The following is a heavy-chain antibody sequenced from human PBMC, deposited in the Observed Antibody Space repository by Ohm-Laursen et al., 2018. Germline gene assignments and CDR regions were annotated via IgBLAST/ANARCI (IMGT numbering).Heavy chain of an antibody. V-gene: IGHV1-46*01. D-gene: IGHD5-18*01. J-gene: IGHJ4*02. CDR1: GHTFTSYY. CDR2: INPSGGST. Sequence: ASVKASCKASGHTFTSYYMHWARQPPGQGLEWMGIINPSGGSTSYAQKFQGRVTMTRDTSTSTVYMELSSLRSEDTAVYYCARDGLSSRGYSYGFDYWGQGTLVTVSS. CDR3: ARDGLSSRGYSYGFDY.